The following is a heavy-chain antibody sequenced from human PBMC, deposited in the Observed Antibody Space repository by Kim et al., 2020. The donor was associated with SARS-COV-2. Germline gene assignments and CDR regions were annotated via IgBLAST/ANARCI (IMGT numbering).Heavy chain of an antibody. Sequence: SETLSLTCTVSGGSISSGDYYWSWIRQPPGKGLEWIGYIYYSGSTYYNPSLKSRVTISVDTSKNQFSLKLSSVTAADTAVYYCARSGIVVVPAAERYYYYYYMDVWGKGTTVTVSS. CDR2: IYYSGST. J-gene: IGHJ6*03. CDR3: ARSGIVVVPAAERYYYYYYMDV. CDR1: GGSISSGDYY. V-gene: IGHV4-30-4*01. D-gene: IGHD2-2*01.